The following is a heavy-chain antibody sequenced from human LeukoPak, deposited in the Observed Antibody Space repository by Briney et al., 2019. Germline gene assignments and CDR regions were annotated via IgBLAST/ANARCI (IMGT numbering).Heavy chain of an antibody. CDR1: GYTFTGYY. CDR2: INPNSGGT. CDR3: ARVRIPWTARYCFDY. D-gene: IGHD1-1*01. V-gene: IGHV1-2*02. Sequence: ASVKVSCKASGYTFTGYYMHWVRQAPGQGLEWMGWINPNSGGTNYAQKFQGRVTMTRDTSISTAYMELSRLRSDDTAVYYCARVRIPWTARYCFDYWGQGTLVTVSS. J-gene: IGHJ4*02.